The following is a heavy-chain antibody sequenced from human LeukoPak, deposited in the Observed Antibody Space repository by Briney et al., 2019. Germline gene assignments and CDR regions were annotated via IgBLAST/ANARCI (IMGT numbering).Heavy chain of an antibody. CDR2: MSIDGNTK. CDR1: GFIFTNYP. D-gene: IGHD4-17*01. CDR3: ARGNYGDYSFDY. V-gene: IGHV3-30*07. J-gene: IGHJ4*02. Sequence: GGSLRLSCAASGFIFTNYPIHWVRQTPDKGLECVAIMSIDGNTKYYADSVRGRFIVSRDNSRNTVYLQMNSLRAEDTAVYYCARGNYGDYSFDYWGQGTLVTVSS.